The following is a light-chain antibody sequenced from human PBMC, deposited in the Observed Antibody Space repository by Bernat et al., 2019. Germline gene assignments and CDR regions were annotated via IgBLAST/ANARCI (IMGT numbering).Light chain of an antibody. Sequence: SYELTQPPSVSVSPGQTASITCSGDKLGDKYACWYQQKPDQSPVLVIYQDSKRPSGIPERFSGSNSGNTATLTISGTQAMDEADYYCQAWDGSTASYVFGTGTQVTVL. CDR1: KLGDKY. V-gene: IGLV3-1*01. J-gene: IGLJ1*01. CDR2: QDS. CDR3: QAWDGSTASYV.